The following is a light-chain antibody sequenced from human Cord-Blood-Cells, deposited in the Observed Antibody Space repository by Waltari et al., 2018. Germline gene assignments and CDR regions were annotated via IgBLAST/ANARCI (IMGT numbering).Light chain of an antibody. J-gene: IGKJ1*01. V-gene: IGKV1-8*01. CDR1: QGISSY. Sequence: AIRMTQSPSSFSASTGDRVTITCRASQGISSYLAWYQQNPGKAPKLLIYAASTLQSGVPSRFSGSGSGTDFTLTISCLKSEDFATYYCQQYYSYPRTFGQGTKVEIK. CDR2: AAS. CDR3: QQYYSYPRT.